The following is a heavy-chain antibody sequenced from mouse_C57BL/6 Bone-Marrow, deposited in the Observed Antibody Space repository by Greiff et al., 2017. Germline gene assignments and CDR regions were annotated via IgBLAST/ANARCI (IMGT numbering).Heavy chain of an antibody. CDR1: GYTFTSYW. J-gene: IGHJ2*01. D-gene: IGHD2-3*01. Sequence: QVQLQQPGAELVKPGASVKLSCKASGYTFTSYWMHWVKQRPGQGLEWIGMIHPNSGSTNYNEKFKSKATLTVDKSSSTAYMQLSSLTSEDSAVYYCGGIYDGYYVYFDYWGQGTTLTVSS. CDR2: IHPNSGST. V-gene: IGHV1-64*01. CDR3: GGIYDGYYVYFDY.